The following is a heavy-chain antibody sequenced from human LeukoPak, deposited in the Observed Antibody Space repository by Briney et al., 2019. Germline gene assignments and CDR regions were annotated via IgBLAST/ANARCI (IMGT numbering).Heavy chain of an antibody. Sequence: PGGSLRLSCAASGFTFSSYGMHWVRQAPGKGLEWVAFIRYDGSNKYYADSVKGRFTISRDNSKNTLYLQMNSLRAEDTAVYYCARESNFYVSSGYYRPLGDWGQGTLVTVSS. CDR1: GFTFSSYG. CDR2: IRYDGSNK. V-gene: IGHV3-30*02. D-gene: IGHD3-22*01. CDR3: ARESNFYVSSGYYRPLGD. J-gene: IGHJ4*02.